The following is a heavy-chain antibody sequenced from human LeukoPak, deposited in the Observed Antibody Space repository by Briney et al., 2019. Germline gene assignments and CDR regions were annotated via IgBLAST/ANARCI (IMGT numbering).Heavy chain of an antibody. Sequence: PGGSLRLSCAASGFTFISYGMHWVRQAPGKGLEWVAVISYDGSNKYYADSVKGRFTISRDNSKNTLYLQMNSLGAEDTAVYYCARDRDDSSGYYLGGVFDYWGQGTLVTVSS. CDR3: ARDRDDSSGYYLGGVFDY. V-gene: IGHV3-30*19. D-gene: IGHD3-22*01. J-gene: IGHJ4*02. CDR2: ISYDGSNK. CDR1: GFTFISYG.